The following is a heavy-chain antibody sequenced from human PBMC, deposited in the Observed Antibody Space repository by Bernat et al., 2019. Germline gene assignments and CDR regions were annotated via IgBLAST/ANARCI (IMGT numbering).Heavy chain of an antibody. CDR1: GFIFSSYG. D-gene: IGHD3-10*01. J-gene: IGHJ2*01. CDR3: ARDGPDYLNSRAYPFGHWYFDL. Sequence: QVQLVESGGGVVQPGRSLRLSCAASGFIFSSYGMHWVRQAPGKGLEWVAVMSYDGSDKYYADSVKGRFTISRDNSKNTLYLQMNSLRAEDTAVYYCARDGPDYLNSRAYPFGHWYFDLWGRGSLVTVSS. V-gene: IGHV3-30-3*01. CDR2: MSYDGSDK.